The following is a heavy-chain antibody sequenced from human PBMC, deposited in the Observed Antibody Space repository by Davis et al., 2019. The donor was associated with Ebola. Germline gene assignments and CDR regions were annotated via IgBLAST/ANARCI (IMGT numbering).Heavy chain of an antibody. D-gene: IGHD6-6*01. CDR2: IYYSGST. J-gene: IGHJ3*02. V-gene: IGHV4-39*01. CDR1: GGSISSSTHY. CDR3: ASKSIAKDAFDI. Sequence: MPSETLSLTCTVSGGSISSSTHYWGWIRQPPGKGLEWIGSIYYSGSTYYNPSLKSRVTISVDTSKNQFSLKLSSVTAADTAVYYCASKSIAKDAFDIWGQGTMVTVSS.